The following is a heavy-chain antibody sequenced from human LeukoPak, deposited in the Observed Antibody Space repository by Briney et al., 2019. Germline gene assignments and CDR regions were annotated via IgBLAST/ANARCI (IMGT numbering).Heavy chain of an antibody. Sequence: SETLSLTCTVSGGSISRYYWSWIRQHPGNGLEWIGYISYTGSTTYNSSLKSRVTISLDTSQNQFSLKLTSVTPADTAVYYCTRGSIAYYYMDVWGKGTTVTISS. V-gene: IGHV4-59*01. J-gene: IGHJ6*03. D-gene: IGHD3-22*01. CDR2: ISYTGST. CDR1: GGSISRYY. CDR3: TRGSIAYYYMDV.